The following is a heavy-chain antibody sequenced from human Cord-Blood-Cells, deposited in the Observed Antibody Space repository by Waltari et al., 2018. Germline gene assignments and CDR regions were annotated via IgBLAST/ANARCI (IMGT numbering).Heavy chain of an antibody. D-gene: IGHD3-9*01. Sequence: QLQLQESGPGLVKPSETLSLTCTVSGGSISSSRSYWGWIRQPPGKGLEWIGSIYYSGSTYYNPSLKSRVTMSVDTSKSQFSLKLSSVTAADTAVYYCARSYYDILTGYPQFDYWGQGTLVTVSS. CDR1: GGSISSSRSY. J-gene: IGHJ4*02. V-gene: IGHV4-39*01. CDR2: IYYSGST. CDR3: ARSYYDILTGYPQFDY.